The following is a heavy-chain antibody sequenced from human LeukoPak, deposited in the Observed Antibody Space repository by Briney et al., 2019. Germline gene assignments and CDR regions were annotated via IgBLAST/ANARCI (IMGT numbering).Heavy chain of an antibody. CDR3: ARGGSAIFGVVPRAFDI. CDR1: GYTFTSYG. V-gene: IGHV1-69*13. CDR2: IIPIFGTA. Sequence: ASVKVSCKASGYTFTSYGISWVRQAPGQGLEWMGGIIPIFGTANYAQKFQGRVTITADESTSTAYMELSSLRSEDTAVYYCARGGSAIFGVVPRAFDIWGQGTMVTVSS. J-gene: IGHJ3*02. D-gene: IGHD3-3*01.